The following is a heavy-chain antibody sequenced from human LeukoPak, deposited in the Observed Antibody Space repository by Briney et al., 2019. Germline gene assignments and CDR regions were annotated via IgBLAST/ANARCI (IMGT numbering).Heavy chain of an antibody. Sequence: ASVKVSSKPSGYTFTAYNIHWVRQAPGQGLEWMGWMNPNSGDTNYAQNFQGRVTMTRDTSISTAYMELSSLRSDDTAVYFCLRGGGRSYCDYWGQGTPVTVSS. V-gene: IGHV1-2*02. CDR1: GYTFTAYN. CDR3: LRGGGRSYCDY. J-gene: IGHJ4*02. CDR2: MNPNSGDT. D-gene: IGHD2-15*01.